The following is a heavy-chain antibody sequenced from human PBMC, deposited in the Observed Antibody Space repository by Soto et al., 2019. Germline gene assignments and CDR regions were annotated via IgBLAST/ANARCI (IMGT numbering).Heavy chain of an antibody. Sequence: EVQVLESGGGLVQPGGSLKLSCSASAINFRSYAMSWVRQAPGKGLEWASAVGGSGSDTYYADFVKGRFTVSRDDSKNTLYLHMSSLRVEDTAIYFCAKRQSFDFWSGYLPFFDYWGQGTPVTVSS. D-gene: IGHD3-3*01. CDR1: AINFRSYA. CDR3: AKRQSFDFWSGYLPFFDY. CDR2: VGGSGSDT. V-gene: IGHV3-23*01. J-gene: IGHJ4*02.